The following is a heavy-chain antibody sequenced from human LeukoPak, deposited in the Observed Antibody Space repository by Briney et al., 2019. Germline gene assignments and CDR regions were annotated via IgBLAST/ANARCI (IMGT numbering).Heavy chain of an antibody. V-gene: IGHV4-39*01. CDR1: GGSISSSSYY. D-gene: IGHD6-6*01. Sequence: SEALSLTCTVSGGSISSSSYYWGWIRQPPGKGLEWIGSIYYSGSTYYNPSLKSRVTISVDTSKNQFSLKLSSVTAADTAVYYCARLHSSRYYMDVWGKGTTVTVSS. J-gene: IGHJ6*03. CDR2: IYYSGST. CDR3: ARLHSSRYYMDV.